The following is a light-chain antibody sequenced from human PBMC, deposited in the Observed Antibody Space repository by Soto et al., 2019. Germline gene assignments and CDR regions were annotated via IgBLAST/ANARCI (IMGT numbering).Light chain of an antibody. J-gene: IGKJ1*01. Sequence: DIQMTQSPSTLSASVGDRVTITCRASQSISGWLAWYQQKPGKAPKLLIYDASNVEGGVPSRFSGTGSGTEFTLTISSLQPEDFATYYCQQYNTYSQTFGQGTKVDIK. CDR3: QQYNTYSQT. V-gene: IGKV1-5*01. CDR1: QSISGW. CDR2: DAS.